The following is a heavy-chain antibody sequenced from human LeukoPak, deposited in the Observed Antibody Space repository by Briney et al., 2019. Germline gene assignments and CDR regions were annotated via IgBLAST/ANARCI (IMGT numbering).Heavy chain of an antibody. V-gene: IGHV1-8*01. CDR3: ARVPSGYKRGYYFDY. CDR2: MNPNSGNT. D-gene: IGHD5-24*01. Sequence: ASVTVSCKASGYTFTIYDINWVRQATGQGLEWMGWMNPNSGNTGYAQKFQGRVTMTRNTSISTAYMELSSLRSEDTAVYYCARVPSGYKRGYYFDYWGQGTLVTVSS. CDR1: GYTFTIYD. J-gene: IGHJ4*02.